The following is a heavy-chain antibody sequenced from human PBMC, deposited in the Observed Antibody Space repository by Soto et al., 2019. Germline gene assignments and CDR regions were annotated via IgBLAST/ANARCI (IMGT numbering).Heavy chain of an antibody. D-gene: IGHD3-22*01. CDR2: ISYDGSNK. Sequence: GSLRLSCAASGFTFSSYGMHWVRQAPGKGLEWVAVISYDGSNKYYADSVKGRFTISRDNSKNTLYLQMNSLRAEDTAVYYCAKAYYYDSSGYYYPSWFDPWGQGTLVTVYS. CDR1: GFTFSSYG. V-gene: IGHV3-30*18. J-gene: IGHJ5*02. CDR3: AKAYYYDSSGYYYPSWFDP.